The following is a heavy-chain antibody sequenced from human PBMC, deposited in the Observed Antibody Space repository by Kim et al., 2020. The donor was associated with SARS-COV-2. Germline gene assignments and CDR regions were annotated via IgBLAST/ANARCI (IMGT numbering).Heavy chain of an antibody. CDR2: INGAAEST. CDR3: AKVYYYRSGSLGD. Sequence: GGSLRLSCVASGFTFNDYTMTWVRQIPAKGLEWISAINGAAESTSYSDSVKGRFTISRDNSKNTVFLQMDGLRAEDTALYYCAKVYYYRSGSLGDWGQGTLVTVSS. D-gene: IGHD3-10*01. J-gene: IGHJ4*02. CDR1: GFTFNDYT. V-gene: IGHV3-23*01.